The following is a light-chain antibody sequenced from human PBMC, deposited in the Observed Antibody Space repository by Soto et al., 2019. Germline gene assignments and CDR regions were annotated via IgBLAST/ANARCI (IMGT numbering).Light chain of an antibody. CDR1: SSNIGSHY. CDR3: AAWDDSLSGTV. V-gene: IGLV1-47*01. J-gene: IGLJ2*01. CDR2: KTD. Sequence: QSVLTQPPSASGTPGQRVTISCSGNSSNIGSHYIYWYQQLPGTAPKLLIYKTDQRPSGVPDRFSGSKSGTSASLAISGLRSEAEADYDCAAWDDSLSGTVFGGGAKLTVL.